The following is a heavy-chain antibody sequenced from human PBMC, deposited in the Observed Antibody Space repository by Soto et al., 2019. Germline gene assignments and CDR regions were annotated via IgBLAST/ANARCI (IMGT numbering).Heavy chain of an antibody. CDR2: IYWDDDK. Sequence: QITLKESGPTLVKPTQTLTLTCTFSGFSLSSTGMGVGWIRQPPGKALEWLALIYWDDDKRYSPSLKSRLTITNDTSKNQVTLTLTNVDPVDSATYYCAHRLTTVTTRGGFDYWGQGTLVTFSS. CDR1: GFSLSSTGMG. D-gene: IGHD4-17*01. CDR3: AHRLTTVTTRGGFDY. J-gene: IGHJ4*02. V-gene: IGHV2-5*02.